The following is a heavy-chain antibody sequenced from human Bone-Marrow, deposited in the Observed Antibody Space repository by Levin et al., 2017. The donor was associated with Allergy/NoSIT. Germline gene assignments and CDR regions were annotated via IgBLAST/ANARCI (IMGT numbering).Heavy chain of an antibody. D-gene: IGHD2-2*02. J-gene: IGHJ6*02. Sequence: SCAASGFTFSTYSMNWVRQAPGKGLEWVSSISSSSSYIYYADSLKGRFTISRDNAKNSLYLQMNSLRAEDTAVYYCANLRYCSSASCYTDYYYAMDVWGQGTTVTVSS. CDR2: ISSSSSYI. V-gene: IGHV3-21*01. CDR3: ANLRYCSSASCYTDYYYAMDV. CDR1: GFTFSTYS.